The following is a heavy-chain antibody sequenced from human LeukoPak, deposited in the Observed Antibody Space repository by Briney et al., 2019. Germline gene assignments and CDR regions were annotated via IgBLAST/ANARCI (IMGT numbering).Heavy chain of an antibody. J-gene: IGHJ4*02. Sequence: GGALRLPCAASGFTFTSYAMNWVRQAPGQGPEWVGWINTNTGNPTYAQGFTGRFVFSLDTSVSTAYLQISSLKAEDTAVYYCARDPGYSSSWYQDWGQGTLVTVSS. CDR2: INTNTGNP. CDR1: GFTFTSYA. V-gene: IGHV7-4-1*02. D-gene: IGHD6-13*01. CDR3: ARDPGYSSSWYQD.